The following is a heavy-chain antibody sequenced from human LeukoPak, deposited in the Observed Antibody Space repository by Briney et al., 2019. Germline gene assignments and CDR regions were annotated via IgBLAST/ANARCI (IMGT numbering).Heavy chain of an antibody. CDR2: TSGSGGST. CDR1: GFTFSSYA. V-gene: IGHV3-23*01. D-gene: IGHD5-18*01. J-gene: IGHJ3*02. Sequence: GGSLRLSCAASGFTFSSYAMSWVRQAPGKGLEWVSATSGSGGSTYYADSVKGRFTISRDNSKNTLYLQMNSLRAEDTAVYYCALGYSYGPNAFDIWGQGTMVTVSS. CDR3: ALGYSYGPNAFDI.